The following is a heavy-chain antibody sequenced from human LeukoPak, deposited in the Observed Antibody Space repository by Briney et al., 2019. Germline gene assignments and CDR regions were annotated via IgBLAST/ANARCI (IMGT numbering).Heavy chain of an antibody. CDR2: FDPEDGET. J-gene: IGHJ5*02. V-gene: IGHV1-24*01. CDR3: ARDGVYSSSWGPPALPGWFDP. CDR1: GYTLTELS. D-gene: IGHD6-13*01. Sequence: ASVKVSCKVSGYTLTELSMHWVRQAPGKGLEWMGGFDPEDGETIYAQKFQGRVTMTEDTSTDTAYMELSSLRSEDTAVYYCARDGVYSSSWGPPALPGWFDPWGQGTLVTVSS.